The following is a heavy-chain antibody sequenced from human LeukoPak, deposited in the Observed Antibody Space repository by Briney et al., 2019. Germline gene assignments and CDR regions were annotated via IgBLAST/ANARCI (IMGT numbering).Heavy chain of an antibody. D-gene: IGHD6-25*01. CDR1: GFTFSSYD. J-gene: IGHJ4*02. Sequence: GGSLRLSCAASGFTFSSYDMHWVRQATGKGLEWVSAIVTAGDTYYPGSVKGRFTISRENAKNSLYLQMNSLRAEDTAVYYCARDGTPHYTTGWVFFDYWGQGTLVTVSS. CDR2: IVTAGDT. V-gene: IGHV3-13*04. CDR3: ARDGTPHYTTGWVFFDY.